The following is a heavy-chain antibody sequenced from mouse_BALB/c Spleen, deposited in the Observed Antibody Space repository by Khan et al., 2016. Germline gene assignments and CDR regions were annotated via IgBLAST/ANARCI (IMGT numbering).Heavy chain of an antibody. J-gene: IGHJ3*01. V-gene: IGHV4-1*02. CDR3: TRAGYFGYLAY. D-gene: IGHD2-14*01. Sequence: EVQLLESGGGLVQPGGSLKLSCAASVFDLSRYWMSWVRQAPGKGLEWIGAINPDSSTINYTPSLKDRFIISRDNANNTLYLQVSKVRSEYTALYCGTRAGYFGYLAYWGQGTLVSVSA. CDR2: INPDSSTI. CDR1: VFDLSRYW.